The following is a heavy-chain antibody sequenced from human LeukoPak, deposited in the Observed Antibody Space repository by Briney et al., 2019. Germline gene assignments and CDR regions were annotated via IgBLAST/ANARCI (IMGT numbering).Heavy chain of an antibody. Sequence: KPSETLSLTCTVSGGYIHNNYWSWIRQPPGKGLEGIGYIYFRGSTNYNPSLKSRVTISLDTSKNQFSLRLSSVTAADTAVYYCARQFVVSERLDPWGQGTLVTVTS. CDR2: IYFRGST. V-gene: IGHV4-59*08. CDR3: ARQFVVSERLDP. J-gene: IGHJ5*02. CDR1: GGYIHNNY. D-gene: IGHD1-26*01.